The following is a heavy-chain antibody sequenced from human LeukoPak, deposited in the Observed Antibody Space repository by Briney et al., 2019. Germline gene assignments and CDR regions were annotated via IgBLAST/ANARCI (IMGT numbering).Heavy chain of an antibody. Sequence: ASVKVSCKASGYTFTGYYMHWVRQAPGQGLEWMGWINPNSGGTNYAQKFQGRVTMTRDTSISTAYMELSRLRSDDTAVYYCARDHGDCSSTSCYGFDYWGQGTLVTVSS. CDR3: ARDHGDCSSTSCYGFDY. CDR1: GYTFTGYY. D-gene: IGHD2-2*01. J-gene: IGHJ4*02. V-gene: IGHV1-2*02. CDR2: INPNSGGT.